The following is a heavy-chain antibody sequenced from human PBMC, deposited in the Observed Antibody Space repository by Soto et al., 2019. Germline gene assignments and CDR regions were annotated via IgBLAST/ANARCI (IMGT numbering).Heavy chain of an antibody. D-gene: IGHD3-10*02. Sequence: KGLEWVAVIWDDGSNKYYADSVKGRFTISRDNSKNTLYLQMNSLRAEDTAVYYFFQAEDGIRDVRSVSAFLLNRSSDL. CDR3: FQAEDGIRDVRSVSAFLLNRSSDL. J-gene: IGHJ2*01. CDR2: IWDDGSNK. V-gene: IGHV3-33*01.